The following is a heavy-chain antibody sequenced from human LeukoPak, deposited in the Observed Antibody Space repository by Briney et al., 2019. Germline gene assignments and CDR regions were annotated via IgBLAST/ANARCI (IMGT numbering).Heavy chain of an antibody. CDR3: ARDGRGDGDNGAYDAFDI. J-gene: IGHJ3*02. CDR2: IIPIFGTA. D-gene: IGHD4-17*01. Sequence: GSSVKVSCEASGGTFSSYAISWVRQAPGQGLEWMGGIIPIFGTANYAQKFQGRVTITTDESTSTAYMELSRLRSEDTAVYYCARDGRGDGDNGAYDAFDIWGQGTMVTVSS. V-gene: IGHV1-69*05. CDR1: GGTFSSYA.